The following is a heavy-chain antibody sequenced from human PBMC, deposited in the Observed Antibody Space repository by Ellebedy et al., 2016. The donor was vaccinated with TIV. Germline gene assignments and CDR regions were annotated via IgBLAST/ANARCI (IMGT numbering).Heavy chain of an antibody. Sequence: GESLKISCAASGFTFSTYAMSWVRQAPGRGLEWVSTISGGGGGTYYTDSVKGRFTSSRDNSKNTLYLQMNSLRAGDTAIYYCARLRYFGSGSYSDYWGQGTLVTVSS. CDR1: GFTFSTYA. V-gene: IGHV3-23*01. D-gene: IGHD3-10*01. CDR3: ARLRYFGSGSYSDY. J-gene: IGHJ4*02. CDR2: ISGGGGGT.